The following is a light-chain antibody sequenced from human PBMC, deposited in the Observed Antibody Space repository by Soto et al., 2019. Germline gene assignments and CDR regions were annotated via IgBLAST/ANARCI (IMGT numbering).Light chain of an antibody. CDR2: AAS. Sequence: EKVVTQSPAALSVSPGEKVTLSCRTSQSISANLAWYRQRPGQAPRLLIYAASTRATGVPERFSGSGSGTEFTHTLSSLQSEDFAVYYCQQYNHWPPAFGQGTTVEMK. CDR3: QQYNHWPPA. CDR1: QSISAN. V-gene: IGKV3-15*01. J-gene: IGKJ1*01.